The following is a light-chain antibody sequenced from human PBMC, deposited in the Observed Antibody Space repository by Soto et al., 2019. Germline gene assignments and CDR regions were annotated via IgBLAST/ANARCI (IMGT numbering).Light chain of an antibody. CDR3: QTWGTVV. V-gene: IGLV4-69*01. CDR1: SGHSSYA. Sequence: QSVLTQSPSASASLGASVKLTCTLSSGHSSYAIAWHQQQPEKGPRYLMKLNSDGSHSKGDGIPDRFSGSSSGAERYLTIPSLQSEDEAAYSCQTWGTVVFGGGTKLTVL. J-gene: IGLJ2*01. CDR2: LNSDGSH.